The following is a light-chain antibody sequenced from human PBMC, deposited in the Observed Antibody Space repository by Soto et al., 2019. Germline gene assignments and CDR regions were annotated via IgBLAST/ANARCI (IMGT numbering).Light chain of an antibody. Sequence: EIVLTQSPGTLSLSPGERATLSCRASQSISNNYLAWYQQRPGQAPRLLIYGVSSRATGIADRFSGSGSGTDFTLTISRLEPEDFAMSYCQQSTAFGQGTRVE. CDR3: QQSTA. CDR2: GVS. J-gene: IGKJ1*01. V-gene: IGKV3-20*01. CDR1: QSISNNY.